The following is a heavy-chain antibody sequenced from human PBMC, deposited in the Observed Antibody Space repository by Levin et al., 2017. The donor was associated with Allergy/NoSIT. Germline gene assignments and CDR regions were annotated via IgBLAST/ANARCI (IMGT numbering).Heavy chain of an antibody. CDR3: ARQLGNFWSGYNYFDY. D-gene: IGHD3-3*01. CDR2: ISSTGSTI. Sequence: GESLKISCAASGFTFSSYEMNWVRRAPGKGLEWVSYISSTGSTIYSADSVKGRFTISRDNAKNSLYLHMNSLRAADTAVSYCARQLGNFWSGYNYFDYWGQGTLVTVSS. V-gene: IGHV3-48*03. J-gene: IGHJ4*02. CDR1: GFTFSSYE.